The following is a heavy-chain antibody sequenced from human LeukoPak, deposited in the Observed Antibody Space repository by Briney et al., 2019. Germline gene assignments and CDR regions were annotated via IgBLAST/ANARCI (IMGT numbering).Heavy chain of an antibody. D-gene: IGHD4-23*01. J-gene: IGHJ4*02. CDR1: GGSISSGGYS. V-gene: IGHV4-30-2*01. Sequence: SQTLSLTCAVSGGSISSGGYSWSWIRQPPGKGLEWIGYIYHSGSTYYNPSLKSRVTISVDRSKNQFSLKLSSVTAADTAVYYCARGYGGLLDYWGQGTLVTVSS. CDR2: IYHSGST. CDR3: ARGYGGLLDY.